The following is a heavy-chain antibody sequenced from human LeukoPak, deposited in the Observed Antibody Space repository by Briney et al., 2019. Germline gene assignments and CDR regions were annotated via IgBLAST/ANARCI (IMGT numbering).Heavy chain of an antibody. J-gene: IGHJ6*03. V-gene: IGHV6-1*01. CDR3: ARDQVPYYGSGSYYYYYYMDV. CDR2: TYYRSKWYN. Sequence: SQTLSLTCAISGDSVSSNSAAWNWIRQSPSRGLEWLGRTYYRSKWYNDYAVSVKSRITINPDTSKNQFSLQLNSVTPGDTAVYYCARDQVPYYGSGSYYYYYYMDVWGKGTTVTISS. CDR1: GDSVSSNSAA. D-gene: IGHD3-10*01.